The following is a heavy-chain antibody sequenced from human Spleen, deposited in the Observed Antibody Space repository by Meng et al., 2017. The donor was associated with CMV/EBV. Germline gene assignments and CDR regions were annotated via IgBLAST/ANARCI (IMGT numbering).Heavy chain of an antibody. J-gene: IGHJ3*02. CDR2: ISGSGGST. CDR3: AKEGWDCSSTSCFAHDAFDI. D-gene: IGHD2-2*01. V-gene: IGHV3-23*01. CDR1: GFAFSSFA. Sequence: GESLKISCAASGFAFSSFAMNWVRQAPGKGLEWVSTISGSGGSTYYADSVKGRFTISRDNSKNTLYLQMNSLRAEDTAVYYCAKEGWDCSSTSCFAHDAFDIWGQGTMVTVSS.